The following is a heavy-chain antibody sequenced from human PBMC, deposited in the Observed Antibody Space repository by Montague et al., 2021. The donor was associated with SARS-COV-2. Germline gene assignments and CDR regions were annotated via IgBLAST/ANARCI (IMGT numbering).Heavy chain of an antibody. Sequence: TLSLTCTVSGGSIRSGSYYWSWIRQPAGKGLEWIGRIYSSGSTNYNPSLKSRVTMSVDTSKNQFSLKVGSVTAADTAVYYCARDYGDYSYYYGLDVLGQGTTVTVSS. V-gene: IGHV4-61*02. CDR2: IYSSGST. CDR1: GGSIRSGSYY. CDR3: ARDYGDYSYYYGLDV. D-gene: IGHD4-17*01. J-gene: IGHJ6*02.